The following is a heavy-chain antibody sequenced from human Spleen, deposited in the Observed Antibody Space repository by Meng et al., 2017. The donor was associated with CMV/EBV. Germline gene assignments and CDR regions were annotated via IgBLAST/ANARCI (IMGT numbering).Heavy chain of an antibody. V-gene: IGHV1-18*01. D-gene: IGHD6-19*01. CDR2: ISTYNGNT. J-gene: IGHJ3*02. CDR3: ARVRQWLPHDAFDI. CDR1: GYTFTNYG. Sequence: ASVKVSCKASGYTFTNYGIAWVRQAPGQGLEWVGWISTYNGNTNYAQNLQGRVTLTTDTSTSAAYMELRSLTSDDTAVFYCARVRQWLPHDAFDIWGQGTMVTVSS.